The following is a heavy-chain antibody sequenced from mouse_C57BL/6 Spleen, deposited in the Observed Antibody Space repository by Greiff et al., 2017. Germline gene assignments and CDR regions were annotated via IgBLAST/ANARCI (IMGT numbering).Heavy chain of an antibody. D-gene: IGHD1-1*01. J-gene: IGHJ2*01. V-gene: IGHV1-19*01. CDR2: INPYNGGT. CDR3: ASHYGSSYEYYFDY. Sequence: VQLQQSGPVLVKPGASVKMSCKASGYTFTDYYMNWVKQSHGKSLEWIGVINPYNGGTSYNQKFKGKATLTVDKSSSTAYMELNSLTSEDSAVYYCASHYGSSYEYYFDYWGQGTTLTVSS. CDR1: GYTFTDYY.